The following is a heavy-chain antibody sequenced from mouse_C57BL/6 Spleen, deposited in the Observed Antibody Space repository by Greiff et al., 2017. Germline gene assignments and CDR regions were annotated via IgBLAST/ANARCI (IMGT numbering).Heavy chain of an antibody. Sequence: QVQLQQPGAELVKPGASVKMSCKASGYTFTSYWITWVKQRPGQGLEWIGDIYPGSGSTNYNEKFKSKATLTVDTSSSTAYMQLRVLTSEDSAVYYCARWTTVVVNFDYWGQSTTLTVSS. CDR2: IYPGSGST. CDR1: GYTFTSYW. V-gene: IGHV1-55*01. J-gene: IGHJ2*01. D-gene: IGHD1-1*01. CDR3: ARWTTVVVNFDY.